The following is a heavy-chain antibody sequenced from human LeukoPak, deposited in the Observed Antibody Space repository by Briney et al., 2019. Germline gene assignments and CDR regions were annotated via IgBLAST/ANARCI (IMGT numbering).Heavy chain of an antibody. CDR1: GFTFSSYG. D-gene: IGHD2/OR15-2a*01. J-gene: IGHJ4*02. Sequence: GRSLRLSCAASGFTFSSYGMHWVRQAPGKGLEWVAVISYDGSNKYYADSVKGRFTISRDNSKNTLHLERNSLRAEDTAVYYCAKDRGGTYFWDYWGQGTLVTVSS. CDR2: ISYDGSNK. V-gene: IGHV3-30*18. CDR3: AKDRGGTYFWDY.